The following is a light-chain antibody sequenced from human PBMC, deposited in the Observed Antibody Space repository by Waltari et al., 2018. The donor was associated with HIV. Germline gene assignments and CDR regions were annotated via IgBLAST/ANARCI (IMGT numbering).Light chain of an antibody. CDR1: SSNVGRNS. Sequence: QSVLTQPPSASGTPGQRVTISCSGSSSNVGRNSVSCYRQFPGTAPKLLIYKTNQRPSGGPDRFSGSKSGTSASLAISGLQSDDESVYYCAAWDDSLNGPLFGGGTQLTVL. V-gene: IGLV1-44*01. CDR2: KTN. CDR3: AAWDDSLNGPL. J-gene: IGLJ2*01.